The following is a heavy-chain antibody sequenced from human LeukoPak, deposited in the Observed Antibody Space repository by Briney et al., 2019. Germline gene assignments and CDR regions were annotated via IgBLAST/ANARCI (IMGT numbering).Heavy chain of an antibody. CDR3: ARNSGYSLGY. CDR2: TYHSGTS. D-gene: IGHD6-13*01. V-gene: IGHV4-4*02. CDR1: DDSLSRNNW. J-gene: IGHJ4*02. Sequence: SETLSLTCAVSDDSLSRNNWWSWVRQPPGKGLEWIGETYHSGTSHYNPSLKSRVTISIDKSKNQLSLRLSSVTAADTAVYYCARNSGYSLGYWGQGTLVTVSS.